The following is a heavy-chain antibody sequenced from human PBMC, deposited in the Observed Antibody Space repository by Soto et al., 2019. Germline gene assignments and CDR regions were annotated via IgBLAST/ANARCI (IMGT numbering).Heavy chain of an antibody. Sequence: QVQLVQSGDEVRKPGTSVKVSCKASGYLFVNYGIAWVRQAPGQGLGWMGWTSPYSGNTHYASKVQGRLTMTTYTSTSAAYMDLGSLTADDTAVYYCAMVDNYVTPTPQDVWGQGTTVTVSS. CDR3: AMVDNYVTPTPQDV. D-gene: IGHD3-16*01. V-gene: IGHV1-18*01. J-gene: IGHJ6*02. CDR2: TSPYSGNT. CDR1: GYLFVNYG.